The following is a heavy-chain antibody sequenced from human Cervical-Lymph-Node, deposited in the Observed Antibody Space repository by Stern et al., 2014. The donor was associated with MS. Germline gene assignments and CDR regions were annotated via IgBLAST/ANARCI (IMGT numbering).Heavy chain of an antibody. Sequence: QVQLGQSGAEVKKPGASVKVSCKASGYTFTSYYMHWVRQAPGQGLEWMGIINPSGGSTRYAQKFQGRVTMTRDTSTSTVYMELSSLRSEDTAVYYCARVGRVTKDAFDIWGQGTMVTVSS. CDR3: ARVGRVTKDAFDI. CDR2: INPSGGST. CDR1: GYTFTSYY. V-gene: IGHV1-46*01. D-gene: IGHD3-16*01. J-gene: IGHJ3*02.